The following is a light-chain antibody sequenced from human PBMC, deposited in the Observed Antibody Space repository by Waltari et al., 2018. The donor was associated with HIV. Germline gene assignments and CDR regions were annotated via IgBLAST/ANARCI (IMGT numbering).Light chain of an antibody. CDR3: AAWDDSLNGLV. V-gene: IGLV1-44*01. Sequence: QSVLTQPPSASWTPGQRVTISCSGSSSNIGFNIVNWYQQLPGAAPKLLIYTNKRRPSGVPDRFSGSKSGTSASLAISGLQSEDEADYYCAAWDDSLNGLVFGGGTKLTVL. CDR2: TNK. CDR1: SSNIGFNI. J-gene: IGLJ3*02.